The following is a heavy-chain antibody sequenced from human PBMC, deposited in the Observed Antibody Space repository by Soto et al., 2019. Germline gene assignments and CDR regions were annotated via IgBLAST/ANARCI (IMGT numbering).Heavy chain of an antibody. CDR3: ADPVPDATPYDYYDMAV. V-gene: IGHV3-23*01. Sequence: LTLFCAASVYTFGSDCMNLVRQAPANGLEWVSYISGRGDTTYYADSVKGRFTISRDNFKSTLYLQMNSLRADDTAVYYCADPVPDATPYDYYDMAVWGHGTTVTVSS. CDR1: VYTFGSDC. J-gene: IGHJ6*02. D-gene: IGHD2-2*01. CDR2: ISGRGDTT.